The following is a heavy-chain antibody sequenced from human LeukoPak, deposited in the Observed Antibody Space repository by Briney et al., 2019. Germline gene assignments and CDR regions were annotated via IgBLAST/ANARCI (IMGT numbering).Heavy chain of an antibody. J-gene: IGHJ4*02. Sequence: GASVKVSCKASGYTFTGYYIHWVRQAPGQGLEWMGWINPNSGGTNYAQNFQGRVTMTRDTSISTAYMELSSLTSDDTAVYYCARGVVLTAYPLFDYWGQGTLVTVSS. CDR2: INPNSGGT. CDR3: ARGVVLTAYPLFDY. V-gene: IGHV1-2*02. CDR1: GYTFTGYY. D-gene: IGHD3-9*01.